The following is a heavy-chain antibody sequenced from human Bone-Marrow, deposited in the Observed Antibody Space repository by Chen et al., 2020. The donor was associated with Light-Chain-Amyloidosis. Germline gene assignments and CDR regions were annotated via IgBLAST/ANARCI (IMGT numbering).Heavy chain of an antibody. V-gene: IGHV4-61*08. CDR1: GGSVNSGDDY. Sequence: QVQLQESGPGLVKPSQTLSLTCTVSGGSVNSGDDYCTWIRQPPGKGLEWIGYIYYSGIANYNASLKSRVTISLDTSKNQFSLRLNSVTAADTAVYYCVGQGYYSYSMDVWGQGTTVIVSS. CDR2: IYYSGIA. CDR3: VGQGYYSYSMDV. J-gene: IGHJ6*02.